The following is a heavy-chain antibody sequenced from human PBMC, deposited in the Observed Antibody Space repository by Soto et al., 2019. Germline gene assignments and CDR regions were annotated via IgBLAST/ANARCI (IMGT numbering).Heavy chain of an antibody. J-gene: IGHJ5*02. CDR2: ISYDGGKT. CDR3: AREVRANLNDFGDYEWFDP. Sequence: QVQLVESGGGVVQPGSSLRLSCAAFGFTFSRYGIHWVRQSPGKGLEWVSFISYDGGKTDYVDSVRGRFTVSRDNSKNILYLKMRSLRAEDTAVYFCAREVRANLNDFGDYEWFDPWGQGTLVTVSS. V-gene: IGHV3-30*03. D-gene: IGHD4-17*01. CDR1: GFTFSRYG.